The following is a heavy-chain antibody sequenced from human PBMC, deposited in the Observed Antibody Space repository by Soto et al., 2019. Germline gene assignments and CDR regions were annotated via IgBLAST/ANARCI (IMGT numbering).Heavy chain of an antibody. J-gene: IGHJ4*02. V-gene: IGHV3-48*02. CDR3: ARGPYSVSYVFDY. CDR2: ISSSSTTM. D-gene: IGHD1-26*01. Sequence: PGGSLRLSCSASGFTFSSYSMNWVRQAPGKGLEWLSYISSSSTTMEYADSVEGRFAISRDNAKNSLYLQMNSLRDEDTAVYYCARGPYSVSYVFDYWGQGTLVTVSS. CDR1: GFTFSSYS.